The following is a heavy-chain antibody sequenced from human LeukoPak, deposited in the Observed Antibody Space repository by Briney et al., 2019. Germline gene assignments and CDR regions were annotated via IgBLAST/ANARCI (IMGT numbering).Heavy chain of an antibody. Sequence: EASVKVSCKASGYTFTSYDINWVRQATGQGLEWMGWMNPNSGNTGYAQKFQGRVTMTRDTSINTAYMEVSRLRSDDTAVYYCARDHCTRGGCYEDYYYGVDVWGQGTTVTVSS. V-gene: IGHV1-8*01. CDR3: ARDHCTRGGCYEDYYYGVDV. CDR2: MNPNSGNT. CDR1: GYTFTSYD. J-gene: IGHJ6*02. D-gene: IGHD2-8*01.